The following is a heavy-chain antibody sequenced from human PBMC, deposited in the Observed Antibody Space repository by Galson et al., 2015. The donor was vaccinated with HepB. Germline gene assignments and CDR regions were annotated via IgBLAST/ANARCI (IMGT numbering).Heavy chain of an antibody. V-gene: IGHV3-66*01. D-gene: IGHD1-1*01. J-gene: IGHJ3*02. CDR1: GFTVSSNY. CDR3: ARDPVDRRGTLNAFDI. Sequence: SLRLSCAASGFTVSSNYMSWVRQAPGKGLEWVSVIYSGGSTYYADSVKGRFTISRDNSKDTLYLQMNSLRAEDTAVYYCARDPVDRRGTLNAFDIWGQGTMVTVSS. CDR2: IYSGGST.